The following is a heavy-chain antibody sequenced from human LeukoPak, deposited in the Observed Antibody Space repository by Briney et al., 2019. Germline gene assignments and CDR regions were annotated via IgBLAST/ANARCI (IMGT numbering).Heavy chain of an antibody. CDR1: GYTFTNYG. CDR2: ISAYNGNT. Sequence: ASVKVSCKASGYTFTNYGISWVRQAPGQGLEWVGWISAYNGNTNYAQKFQGRVTMTTDTSTSTAYMELRSLRSDDTAVYYCARANGGYYLGNDDYWGQGTLVTVSS. J-gene: IGHJ4*02. D-gene: IGHD3-22*01. V-gene: IGHV1-18*04. CDR3: ARANGGYYLGNDDY.